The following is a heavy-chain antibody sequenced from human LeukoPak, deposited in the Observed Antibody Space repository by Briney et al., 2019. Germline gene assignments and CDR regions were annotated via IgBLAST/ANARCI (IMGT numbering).Heavy chain of an antibody. Sequence: GGSLRLSCAASGFTFSSYSMNWVRQTPGKGLEWVSSISSSSSYIYYADSVKGRFTISRDNAKNSLYLQMNSLRAEDTAVYYCARDAPPHYCSGGSCYSGIDYWGQGTLVTVSS. CDR1: GFTFSSYS. J-gene: IGHJ4*02. D-gene: IGHD2-15*01. V-gene: IGHV3-21*01. CDR3: ARDAPPHYCSGGSCYSGIDY. CDR2: ISSSSSYI.